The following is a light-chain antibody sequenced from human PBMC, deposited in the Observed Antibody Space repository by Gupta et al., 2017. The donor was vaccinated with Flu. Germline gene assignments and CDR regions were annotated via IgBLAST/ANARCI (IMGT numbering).Light chain of an antibody. J-gene: IGKJ3*01. CDR3: QQRSTIFT. CDR2: DAS. Sequence: PGERATLSCRDSQSVSSYLAWYQQKPGQAPRLIIYDASNRATGIPARFSGSGSGKDFTLTSSRLEHEDCAVYYWQQRSTIFTFGHGTKVDIK. V-gene: IGKV3-11*01. CDR1: QSVSSY.